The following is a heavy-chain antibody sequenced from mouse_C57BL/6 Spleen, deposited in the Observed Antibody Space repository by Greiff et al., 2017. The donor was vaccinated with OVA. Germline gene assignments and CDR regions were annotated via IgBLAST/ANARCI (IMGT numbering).Heavy chain of an antibody. V-gene: IGHV5-6*02. J-gene: IGHJ3*01. D-gene: IGHD2-4*01. CDR2: ISSGGSYT. Sequence: DVMLVESGGDLVKPGGSLKLSCAASGFTFSSYGMSWVRQTPDKRLEWVATISSGGSYTYYPDSVKGRFTISRDNAKNTLYLQMSSLKSEDTAMYYCARLYYDYDEFAYGGQGTLVTVSA. CDR1: GFTFSSYG. CDR3: ARLYYDYDEFAY.